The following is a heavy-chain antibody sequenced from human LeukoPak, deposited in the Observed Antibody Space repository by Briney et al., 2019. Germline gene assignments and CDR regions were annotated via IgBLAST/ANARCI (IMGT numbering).Heavy chain of an antibody. CDR2: IYYSGST. CDR1: GYFISSGYF. V-gene: IGHV4-61*08. J-gene: IGHJ4*02. Sequence: PSETLSLTCTVSGYFISSGYFWGWIRQPPGKGLEWIGYIYYSGSTNYNPSLKSRVTISGDTSKNQFSLKLSSVTAADTAVYYCARGDYDSSGFPLDYWGQGTLVTVSS. CDR3: ARGDYDSSGFPLDY. D-gene: IGHD3-22*01.